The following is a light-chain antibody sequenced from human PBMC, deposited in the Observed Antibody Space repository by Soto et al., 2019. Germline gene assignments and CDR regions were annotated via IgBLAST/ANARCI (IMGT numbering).Light chain of an antibody. CDR3: QQYSKEST. Sequence: DVEMTQSPSPLPTSIGDRVTINSRASQNVSNWLAWYQQKPGKAPKLLIYKASRLESGVPSRFSASGSGTDFTLTINSLQSDDFATYFCQQYSKESTFGHGTKLEIK. CDR2: KAS. V-gene: IGKV1-5*03. CDR1: QNVSNW. J-gene: IGKJ2*01.